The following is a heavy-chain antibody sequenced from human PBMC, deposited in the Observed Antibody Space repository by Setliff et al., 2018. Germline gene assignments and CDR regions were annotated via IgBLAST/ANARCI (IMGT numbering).Heavy chain of an antibody. Sequence: PSETLSLTCTVSGGSISSGSYYWSWIRQPAGKGLEWIGRIYTSGSTNYNPSLKSQVTISVDTSKNQFSLKLSSVTAADTAVYYCARTLLLSPYYFDYWGQGTLVTVSS. V-gene: IGHV4-61*02. CDR2: IYTSGST. J-gene: IGHJ4*02. CDR1: GGSISSGSYY. CDR3: ARTLLLSPYYFDY. D-gene: IGHD2-21*01.